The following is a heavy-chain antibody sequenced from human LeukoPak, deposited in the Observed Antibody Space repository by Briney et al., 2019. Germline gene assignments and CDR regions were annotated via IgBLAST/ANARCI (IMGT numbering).Heavy chain of an antibody. CDR2: INPNSDGT. CDR1: GYTFTGYY. Sequence: ASVKVSCMASGYTFTGYYMHWVRQAPVQGLEWMGWINPNSDGTSYAQRFQGRVTMTRDTSIGTAYMELSGLRSDDTAVYYCARDRGSYFSDAFDIWGQGTMVTVSS. J-gene: IGHJ3*02. D-gene: IGHD1-26*01. V-gene: IGHV1-2*02. CDR3: ARDRGSYFSDAFDI.